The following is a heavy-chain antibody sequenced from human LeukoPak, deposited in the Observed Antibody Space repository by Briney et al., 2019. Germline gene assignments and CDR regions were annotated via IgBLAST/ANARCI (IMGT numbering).Heavy chain of an antibody. CDR1: GYTFTSYG. Sequence: ASVKASCKASGYTFTSYGISWVRQAPGQGLEWMGWISAYNGNTNYAQKLQGRITMTTDTSTSTAYMDLRSLRSDDTAVYYCARDYYDSSGYLRDYWGQGTLVTVSS. CDR3: ARDYYDSSGYLRDY. CDR2: ISAYNGNT. J-gene: IGHJ4*02. V-gene: IGHV1-18*01. D-gene: IGHD3-22*01.